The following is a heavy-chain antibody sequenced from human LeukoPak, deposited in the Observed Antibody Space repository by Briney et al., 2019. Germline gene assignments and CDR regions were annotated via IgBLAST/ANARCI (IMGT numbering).Heavy chain of an antibody. CDR2: IHYSGSN. V-gene: IGHV4-39*07. J-gene: IGHJ6*03. Sequence: SETLSLTCTVSGGSISSSSYYWAWIRQPPGKGREWIGGIHYSGSNYYNPSLQSRVTISIDTSKNQFSLKLRFVTAADTPVYYCARVRCSGGSCPYYYYYYYMDVWGKGTTVTVSS. D-gene: IGHD2-15*01. CDR3: ARVRCSGGSCPYYYYYYYMDV. CDR1: GGSISSSSYY.